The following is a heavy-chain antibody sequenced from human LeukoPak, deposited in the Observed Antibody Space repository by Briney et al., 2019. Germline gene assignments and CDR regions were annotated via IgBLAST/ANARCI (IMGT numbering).Heavy chain of an antibody. CDR1: GYTFTSYG. CDR2: ISAYNGNT. D-gene: IGHD6-19*01. J-gene: IGHJ6*02. V-gene: IGHV1-18*04. Sequence: ASVKVSCKASGYTFTSYGISWVRHAPGQGLEWMGWISAYNGNTNYAQKLQGRVTMTTDTSTSTAYMELRSLRSDDTAVYYCARDRLIAVAVVGYYYYGMDVWGQGTTVTVSS. CDR3: ARDRLIAVAVVGYYYYGMDV.